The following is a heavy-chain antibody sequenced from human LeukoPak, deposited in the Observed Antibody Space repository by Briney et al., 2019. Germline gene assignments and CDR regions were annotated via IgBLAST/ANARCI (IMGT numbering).Heavy chain of an antibody. D-gene: IGHD2-2*01. CDR2: INPNSGGT. CDR1: GYTFTDYY. J-gene: IGHJ5*02. Sequence: ASVKVSCKASGYTFTDYYIHWVRQAPGQGLEWLGWINPNSGGTSYAQKFQGRVTMTRDTSITTAYMELSRLRSDDTAVYYCASVVPMVGFDPWGQGTLVTVSS. CDR3: ASVVPMVGFDP. V-gene: IGHV1-2*02.